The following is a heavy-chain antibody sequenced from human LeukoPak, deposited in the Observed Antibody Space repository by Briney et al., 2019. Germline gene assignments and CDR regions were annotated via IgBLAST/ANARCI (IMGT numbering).Heavy chain of an antibody. Sequence: SETLSLTCTVSGGSIGSYYWSWIRQPAGEGLEWIGRIFGSGSTNYNPSLKSRLTMSVDTSKNQFSLKLTSVTAADTAVYYCARGSGSYPPLDYWGQGTLVTVFS. CDR3: ARGSGSYPPLDY. CDR2: IFGSGST. V-gene: IGHV4-4*07. CDR1: GGSIGSYY. D-gene: IGHD3-10*01. J-gene: IGHJ4*02.